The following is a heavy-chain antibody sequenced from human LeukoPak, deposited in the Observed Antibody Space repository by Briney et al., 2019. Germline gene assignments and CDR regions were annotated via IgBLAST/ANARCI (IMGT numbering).Heavy chain of an antibody. D-gene: IGHD3-22*01. Sequence: ASVKVSCKASGYTFTCYYMHWVRQAPGQGLEWMGGIIPIFGTANYAQKFQGRVTITADESTSTAYMELSSLRSEDTAVYYCAGDIYYDSSGYTWGQGTLVTVSS. V-gene: IGHV1-69*13. CDR3: AGDIYYDSSGYT. J-gene: IGHJ5*02. CDR1: GYTFTCYY. CDR2: IIPIFGTA.